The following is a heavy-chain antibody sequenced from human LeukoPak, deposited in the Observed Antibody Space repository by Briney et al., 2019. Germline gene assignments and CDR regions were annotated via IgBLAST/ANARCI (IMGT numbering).Heavy chain of an antibody. CDR2: IYYSGST. D-gene: IGHD3-10*01. Sequence: PSETLSLTCTVSGGSISSYYWSWIRQPPGKGLEWIGYIYYSGSTNYNPSLKSRVTISVDTSKNQFSLKLSSVTAADTAVYYCAVGSGSYYNGNWFDPWGQGTLVTVSS. V-gene: IGHV4-59*01. CDR3: AVGSGSYYNGNWFDP. CDR1: GGSISSYY. J-gene: IGHJ5*02.